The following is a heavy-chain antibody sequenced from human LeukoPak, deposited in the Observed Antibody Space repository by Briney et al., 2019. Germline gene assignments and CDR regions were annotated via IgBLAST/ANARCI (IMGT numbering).Heavy chain of an antibody. D-gene: IGHD2-15*01. CDR3: AREDKTGGFDY. J-gene: IGHJ4*02. V-gene: IGHV3-53*01. CDR2: IYSGGST. CDR1: GFTVSSSY. Sequence: GGSLRLSCAASGFTVSSSYMSWVRQAPGKGLEWVSVIYSGGSTYYADSVKGRFTISRDNSKNTLYLQMNSLRAEDTAVYYCAREDKTGGFDYWGQGTLVTVSS.